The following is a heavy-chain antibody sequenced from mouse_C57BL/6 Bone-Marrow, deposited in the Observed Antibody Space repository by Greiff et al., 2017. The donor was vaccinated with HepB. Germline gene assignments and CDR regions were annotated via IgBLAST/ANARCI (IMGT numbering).Heavy chain of an antibody. D-gene: IGHD2-13*01. V-gene: IGHV1-42*01. CDR2: INPSTGGT. CDR1: GYSFTGYY. CDR3: ARLDYDDAY. J-gene: IGHJ3*01. Sequence: EVKLQESGPELVKPGASVKISCKASGYSFTGYYMNWVKQSPEKSLEWIGEINPSTGGTTYNQKFKAKATLTVDKSSSTAYMQLKSLTSEDSAVYYCARLDYDDAYWGQGTLVTVSA.